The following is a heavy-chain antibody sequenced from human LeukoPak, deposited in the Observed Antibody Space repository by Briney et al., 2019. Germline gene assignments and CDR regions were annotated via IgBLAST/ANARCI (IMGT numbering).Heavy chain of an antibody. CDR3: ARPDEQQLVRDAFDI. CDR2: ISSSSSYI. V-gene: IGHV3-21*01. Sequence: PGGSLRLSCAASGFTFSSYSMNWVRQAPGKGLEWVSSISSSSSYIYYADSVEGRFTISRDNAKNSLYLQMNSLRAEDTAVYYCARPDEQQLVRDAFDIWGQGTMVTVSS. D-gene: IGHD6-13*01. CDR1: GFTFSSYS. J-gene: IGHJ3*02.